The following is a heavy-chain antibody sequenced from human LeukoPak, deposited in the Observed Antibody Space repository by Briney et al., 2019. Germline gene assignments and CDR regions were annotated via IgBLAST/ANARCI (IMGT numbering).Heavy chain of an antibody. D-gene: IGHD4-17*01. CDR1: GFTFSNYR. CDR2: IRYDGSNK. V-gene: IGHV3-30*02. Sequence: PGGSLRLSCAASGFTFSNYRMNWVRQAPGKGLEWVAFIRYDGSNKYYADSVKGRFTISRDNSKNTLYLQMNSLRAEDTAVYYCAKDSGDDYGLSCFDYWGQGTLVTVSS. J-gene: IGHJ4*02. CDR3: AKDSGDDYGLSCFDY.